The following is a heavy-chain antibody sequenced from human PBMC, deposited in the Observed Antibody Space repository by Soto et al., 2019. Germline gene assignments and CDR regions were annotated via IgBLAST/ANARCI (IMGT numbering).Heavy chain of an antibody. V-gene: IGHV1-69*12. D-gene: IGHD5-18*01. CDR1: GDTFSSYA. CDR2: IIPIFGTA. CDR3: ARTNTAMVTGWFDA. J-gene: IGHJ5*02. Sequence: QVQLVQSGAEVKKPGSSVKVSCKASGDTFSSYAISWVRQAPGQGLEWMGGIIPIFGTANYAQKFQGRVTITADESTSTADMELSSLRSQDTAVYYCARTNTAMVTGWFDAWGQGTLVTVSS.